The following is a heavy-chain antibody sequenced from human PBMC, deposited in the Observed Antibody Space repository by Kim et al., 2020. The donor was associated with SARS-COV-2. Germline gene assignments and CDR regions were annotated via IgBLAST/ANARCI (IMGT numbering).Heavy chain of an antibody. V-gene: IGHV3-74*01. Sequence: GGSLRLSCAASGFTFSDFNMHWVRQAQGKGLIWVSRINDDGSDTRYADFAKGRFTISRDNAKNTLNLQMHSLRAEDTAVYYCARDLDYILFDYWGQGALVTVSS. CDR1: GFTFSDFN. D-gene: IGHD4-4*01. J-gene: IGHJ4*02. CDR3: ARDLDYILFDY. CDR2: INDDGSDT.